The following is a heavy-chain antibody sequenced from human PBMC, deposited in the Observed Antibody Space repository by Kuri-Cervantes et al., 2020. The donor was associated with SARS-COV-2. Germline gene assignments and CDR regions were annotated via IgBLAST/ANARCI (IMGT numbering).Heavy chain of an antibody. CDR1: GFTVSSYS. CDR2: ISSSSSYI. CDR3: ARGISYSGYDLDY. J-gene: IGHJ4*02. Sequence: GEALKLSCAASGFTVSSYSMNWVRQAPGKGLEWVSSISSSSSYIYYADSVKGRFTISRDNAKNSLYLQMNSLRAEDTAVYYCARGISYSGYDLDYWGQGTLVTVSS. D-gene: IGHD5-12*01. V-gene: IGHV3-21*01.